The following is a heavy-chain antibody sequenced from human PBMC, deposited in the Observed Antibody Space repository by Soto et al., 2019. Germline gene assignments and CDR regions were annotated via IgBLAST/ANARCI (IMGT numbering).Heavy chain of an antibody. CDR1: GGSFSGYY. J-gene: IGHJ4*02. D-gene: IGHD2-2*01. CDR2: INHSGST. V-gene: IGHV4-34*01. Sequence: QVQLQQWGAGLLKASVTLSLTCAVYGGSFSGYYWSWIRQPPGKGLEWIGEINHSGSTNYNPSLKSRVTISVDTSKNQFSLKLSSVTAADTAVYYCARGDVVVVPAALDYWGQGTLVTVSS. CDR3: ARGDVVVVPAALDY.